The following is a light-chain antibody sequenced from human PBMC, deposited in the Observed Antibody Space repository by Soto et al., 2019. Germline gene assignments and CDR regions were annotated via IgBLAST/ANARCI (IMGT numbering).Light chain of an antibody. J-gene: IGLJ1*01. CDR2: EGT. CDR1: TSDVGSYSL. Sequence: QSALTQPASVSGSPGQSITISCTGTTSDVGSYSLVSWYQQHPGKAPKLMIYEGTKRPSGVSNRFSGSKSGSTASLTISGLQAEDEADYYCCSYAGSATYVFGTGTQLTVL. CDR3: CSYAGSATYV. V-gene: IGLV2-23*01.